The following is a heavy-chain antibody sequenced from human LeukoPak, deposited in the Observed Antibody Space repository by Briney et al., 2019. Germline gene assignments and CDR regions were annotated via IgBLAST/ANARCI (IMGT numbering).Heavy chain of an antibody. CDR1: GFTFSSDS. CDR2: ISISSSYI. V-gene: IGHV3-21*01. J-gene: IGHJ3*02. CDR3: AREEQSAFDI. D-gene: IGHD1-26*01. Sequence: GGSLRLSCAASGFTFSSDSMNWVRQTPGKGLEWVSSISISSSYIYYADSVKGRLTISRDNAKHSLYLQMNNLRAEDTAVYYCAREEQSAFDIWGQGTMVTVSS.